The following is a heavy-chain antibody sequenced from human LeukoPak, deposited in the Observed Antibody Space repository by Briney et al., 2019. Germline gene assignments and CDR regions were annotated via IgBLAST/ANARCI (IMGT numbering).Heavy chain of an antibody. CDR3: ASGGRVATGRYYYMDV. J-gene: IGHJ6*03. V-gene: IGHV1-69*06. Sequence: GASVKVSCKASGGTFSSYAISWVRQAPGQGLEWMGGIIPIFGTANYAQKFQGRVTITADKSTSTAYMELSSLRSEDTAVYYCASGGRVATGRYYYMDVWGKGTTVTVSS. D-gene: IGHD5-12*01. CDR1: GGTFSSYA. CDR2: IIPIFGTA.